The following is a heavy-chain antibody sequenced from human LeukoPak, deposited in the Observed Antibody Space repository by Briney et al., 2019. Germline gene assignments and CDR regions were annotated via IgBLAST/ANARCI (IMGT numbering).Heavy chain of an antibody. V-gene: IGHV4-59*01. CDR3: AGVPAAIPDAFDI. Sequence: PSETLSLTCTVSGGSISSYYWSWIRQPPGKGLEWIGYIYYSGSTNYNPSLKSRVTISVDTPKNQFSLKLSSVTAADTAVYYCAGVPAAIPDAFDIWGQGTMVTVSS. J-gene: IGHJ3*02. CDR2: IYYSGST. D-gene: IGHD2-2*02. CDR1: GGSISSYY.